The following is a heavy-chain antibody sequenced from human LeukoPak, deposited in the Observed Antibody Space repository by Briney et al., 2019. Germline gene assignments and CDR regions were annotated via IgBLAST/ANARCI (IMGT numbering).Heavy chain of an antibody. CDR1: GFSFSSYW. J-gene: IGHJ4*02. V-gene: IGHV3-23*01. D-gene: IGHD3-3*01. CDR2: ISGSGGST. CDR3: AKDAFWSGYQDY. Sequence: PGGSLRLSCAASGFSFSSYWMHWVRQAPGKGLEWVSAISGSGGSTYYADSVKGRFTISRDNSKNTLYLQMNSLRAEDTAVYYCAKDAFWSGYQDYWGQGTLVTVSS.